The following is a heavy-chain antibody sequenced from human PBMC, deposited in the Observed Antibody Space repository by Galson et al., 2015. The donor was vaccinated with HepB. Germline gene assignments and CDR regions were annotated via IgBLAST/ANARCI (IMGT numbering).Heavy chain of an antibody. CDR3: VRGSYYYYGLDV. J-gene: IGHJ6*02. Sequence: SLRLSCAVSGFTFSGHYMDWVRQAPGQGLEWLGRSRNKINSYTTEYAASVKGRFTISRDDSKNSLYLQMNSLRTEDMAVYYCVRGSYYYYGLDVWGQGTTVTVSS. CDR1: GFTFSGHY. CDR2: SRNKINSYTT. V-gene: IGHV3-72*01.